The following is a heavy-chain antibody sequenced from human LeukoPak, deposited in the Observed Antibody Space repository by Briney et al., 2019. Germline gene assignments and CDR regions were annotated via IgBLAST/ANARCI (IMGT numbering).Heavy chain of an antibody. V-gene: IGHV3-21*01. CDR3: ARGYSGWYSGY. J-gene: IGHJ4*02. CDR1: GFTFSSYS. Sequence: RGSLRLSCAASGFTFSSYSMSWVRQAPGKGLEWVSSTTTVSTGTYYAGTTGMYYADSVQGRFTISRDNAKNSLFLQMNSLRAEDTAVYYCARGYSGWYSGYWGQGTLVTV. D-gene: IGHD6-19*01. CDR2: TTTVSTGTYYAGTTGM.